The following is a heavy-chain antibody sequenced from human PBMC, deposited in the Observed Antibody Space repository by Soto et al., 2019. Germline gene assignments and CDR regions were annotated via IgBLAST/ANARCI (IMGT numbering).Heavy chain of an antibody. V-gene: IGHV3-23*01. Sequence: VGSLRLSCTASGFNTRFYSMSWVRQTPGKGLEWVAALSRSGGATYYADSVRGRFTISRDASKDTLFLQMSNLRAEDTALYYCSKGEMSTIRNSFDPWGQGTLVTVSS. CDR3: SKGEMSTIRNSFDP. J-gene: IGHJ5*02. CDR2: LSRSGGAT. CDR1: GFNTRFYS. D-gene: IGHD1-7*01.